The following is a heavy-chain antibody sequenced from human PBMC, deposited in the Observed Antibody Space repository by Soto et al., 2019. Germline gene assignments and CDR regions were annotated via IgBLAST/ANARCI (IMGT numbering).Heavy chain of an antibody. CDR3: ARPYYYDSSGLNAVDY. Sequence: PGGSLRLSCAASGFTFSSYSMNWVRQAPGKGLEWVSYISSSSSTIYYADSVKGRFTISRDNAKNSLYLQMNSLRDEDTAVYYCARPYYYDSSGLNAVDYWGQGTLVTVSS. J-gene: IGHJ4*02. V-gene: IGHV3-48*02. CDR1: GFTFSSYS. D-gene: IGHD3-22*01. CDR2: ISSSSSTI.